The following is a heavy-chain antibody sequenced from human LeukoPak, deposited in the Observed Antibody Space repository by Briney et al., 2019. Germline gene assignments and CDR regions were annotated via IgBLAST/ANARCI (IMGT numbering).Heavy chain of an antibody. CDR1: GFTFSSYW. J-gene: IGHJ4*02. CDR3: ARRPYSSSWYYFDS. V-gene: IGHV3-7*01. CDR2: IKQDGSEK. Sequence: GGSLRLSCTASGFTFSSYWMSWVRQAPGKGLEWVANIKQDGSEKYYVDSVKGRFTISRDNAKNSLYLQMSSLRAEDTAVYYCARRPYSSSWYYFDSWGQGTLVTVSS. D-gene: IGHD6-13*01.